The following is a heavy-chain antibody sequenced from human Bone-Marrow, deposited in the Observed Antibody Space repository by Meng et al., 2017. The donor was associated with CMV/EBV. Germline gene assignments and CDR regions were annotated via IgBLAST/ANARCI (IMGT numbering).Heavy chain of an antibody. CDR3: VPEVGAKNFDH. V-gene: IGHV1-2*02. Sequence: KVSCKASGYTFTDHFLHWVRQAPGQGLEWVGWITNTGATNYAQKFQGRIIITRDTSVTTAYMELRRLTSDDTAMYYCVPEVGAKNFDHWGLGSLVTVSS. D-gene: IGHD1-26*01. CDR1: GYTFTDHF. J-gene: IGHJ4*02. CDR2: ITNTGAT.